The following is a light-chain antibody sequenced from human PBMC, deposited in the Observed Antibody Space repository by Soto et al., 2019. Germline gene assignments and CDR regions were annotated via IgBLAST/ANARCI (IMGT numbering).Light chain of an antibody. Sequence: QSALSQPASMSGFPGHSITIPCTGASSDIGLYNYVSWYQHHPGKAPKLLISEVNVRPSGLSDRFSASKAGNTASLTISGLHPEDEAYYYCSSLSTTSTPIVFGSGTKVTVL. V-gene: IGLV2-14*01. CDR2: EVN. CDR1: SSDIGLYNY. CDR3: SSLSTTSTPIV. J-gene: IGLJ1*01.